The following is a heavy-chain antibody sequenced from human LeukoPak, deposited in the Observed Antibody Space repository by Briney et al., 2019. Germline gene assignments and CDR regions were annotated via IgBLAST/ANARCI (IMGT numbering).Heavy chain of an antibody. Sequence: ASVKVSCKASGYTFTSYDINWVRQATGQGLEWMGWMNPNSGNTGYAQKFQGRVTMTRNTSISTAYMELSSLRSEDTAVYYCARAHSSSWFAPFDYWGQGTLVTVSS. CDR2: MNPNSGNT. CDR1: GYTFTSYD. J-gene: IGHJ4*02. CDR3: ARAHSSSWFAPFDY. D-gene: IGHD6-13*01. V-gene: IGHV1-8*01.